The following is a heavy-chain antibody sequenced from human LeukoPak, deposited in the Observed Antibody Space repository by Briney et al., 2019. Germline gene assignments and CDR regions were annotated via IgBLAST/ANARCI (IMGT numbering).Heavy chain of an antibody. D-gene: IGHD5-24*01. Sequence: GGSLRLSCTASGFRFDNHVMTWVRQPPGEGLEWVSGITEGGDRTYYADTVKGRFTISRDNSKNTLFLQMNSLRVDDTAVYYCARKLLEMSTIRGGRGTLVTVSS. V-gene: IGHV3-23*01. J-gene: IGHJ4*02. CDR2: ITEGGDRT. CDR1: GFRFDNHV. CDR3: ARKLLEMSTIR.